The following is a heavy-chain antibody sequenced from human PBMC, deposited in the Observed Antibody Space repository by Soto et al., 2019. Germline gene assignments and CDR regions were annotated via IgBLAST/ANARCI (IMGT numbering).Heavy chain of an antibody. J-gene: IGHJ3*02. D-gene: IGHD3-16*02. CDR3: ARGPNYDYIWGSYRPRDAFDI. CDR1: GYTFTSCG. CDR2: ISAYNGNT. Sequence: ASVTLCCEASGYTFTSCGSSWVRQAPGQGLEWMGWISAYNGNTNYAQKLQGRVTMTTDTSTSTAYMELRSLRSDDTAVYYCARGPNYDYIWGSYRPRDAFDIWGQGTMVTVSS. V-gene: IGHV1-18*01.